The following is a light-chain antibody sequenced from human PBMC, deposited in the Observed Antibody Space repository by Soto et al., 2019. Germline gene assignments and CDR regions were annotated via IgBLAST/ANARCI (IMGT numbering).Light chain of an antibody. Sequence: EIVLTQSPGTLSLSPGDRATLSCRAIQRVSSAFLAWYQHKPGQDPSLLIYGASSTSTGLPDRFSGSVSGTDVTLTISRREPEDFAIYYCQHYVSLVLRFGGGTKGEMK. CDR1: QRVSSAF. CDR3: QHYVSLVLR. J-gene: IGKJ4*02. V-gene: IGKV3-20*01. CDR2: GAS.